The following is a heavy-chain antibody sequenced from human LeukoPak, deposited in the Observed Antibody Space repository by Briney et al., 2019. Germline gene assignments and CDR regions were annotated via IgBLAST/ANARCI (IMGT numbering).Heavy chain of an antibody. J-gene: IGHJ4*02. CDR2: TRYDESKT. Sequence: GGSLRLSCAASGFTFSNNGMHWVRQTPGKGLEWVAFTRYDESKTFYGDSVRGRFTISRDNSKNTLYLQMNSLTTDDSAVYYCAKAKYSGSPALDFWGQGTLVTVSS. V-gene: IGHV3-30*02. D-gene: IGHD1-26*01. CDR3: AKAKYSGSPALDF. CDR1: GFTFSNNG.